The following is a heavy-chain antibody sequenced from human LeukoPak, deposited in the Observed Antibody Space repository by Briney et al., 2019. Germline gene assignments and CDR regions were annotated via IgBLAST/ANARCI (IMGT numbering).Heavy chain of an antibody. Sequence: SETLSLTCTVSGGSISSSSYYWGWIRQPPGKGLEWIGSIFYSGSTYYNPSLKSRVTISVDTSKRQFSLNLRSVTAADTAVYYCARFLVDYYDSSGYFDYWGQGTLVTVSS. V-gene: IGHV4-39*01. D-gene: IGHD3-22*01. CDR1: GGSISSSSYY. CDR2: IFYSGST. J-gene: IGHJ4*02. CDR3: ARFLVDYYDSSGYFDY.